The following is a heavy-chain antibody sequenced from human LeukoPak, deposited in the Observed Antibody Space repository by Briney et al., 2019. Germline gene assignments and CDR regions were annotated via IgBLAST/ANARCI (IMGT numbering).Heavy chain of an antibody. CDR3: AKDALGGSGSYSWGTFDY. CDR2: ISGSGSTA. D-gene: IGHD3-10*01. V-gene: IGHV3-23*01. CDR1: GFIFSSYA. Sequence: GGSLRLSCAASGFIFSSYALSWVCRAPGKGLEWVSGISGSGSTAVYTDSVRGRFTVSRDNSKNTLYLQMNSLRDEDTAAYYCAKDALGGSGSYSWGTFDYWGQGTLVIVS. J-gene: IGHJ4*02.